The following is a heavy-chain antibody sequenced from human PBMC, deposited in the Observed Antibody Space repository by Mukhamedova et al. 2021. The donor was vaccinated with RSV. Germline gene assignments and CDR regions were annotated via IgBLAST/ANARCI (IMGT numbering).Heavy chain of an antibody. J-gene: IGHJ4*02. D-gene: IGHD4-11*01. CDR2: INDSGSS. V-gene: IGHV4-59*13. Sequence: GKGLEWIGNINDSGSSRYNPSLKSRVTMSLDRSKNQFSLKLTSVTAADTAVYYCARDTSYSSGLDYWGQGTLVTVSS. CDR3: ARDTSYSSGLDY.